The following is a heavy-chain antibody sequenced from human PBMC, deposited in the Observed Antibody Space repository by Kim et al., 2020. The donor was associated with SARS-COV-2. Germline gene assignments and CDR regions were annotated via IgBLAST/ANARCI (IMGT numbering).Heavy chain of an antibody. V-gene: IGHV3-23*01. D-gene: IGHD1-7*01. J-gene: IGHJ4*02. CDR3: ARETPGTKDY. CDR2: ITIGGGGI. Sequence: GGSLRLSCAASGFSFSSYAMNWVRQAPGKGLEWVSVITIGGGGIYADSVRGRFTITRDNSKNTLYLQMNSLSADDTAVYFCARETPGTKDYWGRGTLVTV. CDR1: GFSFSSYA.